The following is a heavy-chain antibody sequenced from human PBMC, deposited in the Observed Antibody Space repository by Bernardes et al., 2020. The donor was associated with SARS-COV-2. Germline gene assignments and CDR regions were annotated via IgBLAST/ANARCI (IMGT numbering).Heavy chain of an antibody. CDR2: TKQDGSEK. D-gene: IGHD2-2*01. CDR1: GFTFSGYW. CDR3: ARGHFCSSASCYDFNDAFDV. J-gene: IGHJ3*01. V-gene: IGHV3-7*05. Sequence: GGSLRLSCAASGFTFSGYWMSWVRQAPGKGLEWVANTKQDGSEKFYVDSVKGRFILSRDNARNSLYLQMNSLRAEDTAVYYCARGHFCSSASCYDFNDAFDVWGQGTMVTVSS.